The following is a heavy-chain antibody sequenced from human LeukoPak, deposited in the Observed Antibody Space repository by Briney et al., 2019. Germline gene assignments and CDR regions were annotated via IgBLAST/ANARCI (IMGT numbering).Heavy chain of an antibody. Sequence: PGGSLRLSCAASGSSFSTHAMHWVRQAPGKGLEWVGVISYDGSDRYYVDSVKGRFTISRDNSKNTLYLQMNSLRAEDTAVYYCARDAYQTYYYGSGSYRWGQGTLVTVPS. CDR2: ISYDGSDR. CDR3: ARDAYQTYYYGSGSYR. D-gene: IGHD3-10*01. V-gene: IGHV3-30*03. CDR1: GSSFSTHA. J-gene: IGHJ4*02.